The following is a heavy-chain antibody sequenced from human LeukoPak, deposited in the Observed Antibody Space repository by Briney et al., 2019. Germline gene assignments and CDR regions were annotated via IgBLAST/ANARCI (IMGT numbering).Heavy chain of an antibody. J-gene: IGHJ3*01. CDR3: ARAFYYYDNTGLGAVDL. CDR2: INWSGDNI. CDR1: GFTFNDHP. D-gene: IGHD3-22*01. Sequence: SLRLSCAASGFTFNDHPMYWVPQAPGKGLEGVSGINWSGDNIGYADSVKGRFTISRDDAKNSLFLQMNTLRAEDTALYYCARAFYYYDNTGLGAVDLWGQGTMVTVSS. V-gene: IGHV3-9*01.